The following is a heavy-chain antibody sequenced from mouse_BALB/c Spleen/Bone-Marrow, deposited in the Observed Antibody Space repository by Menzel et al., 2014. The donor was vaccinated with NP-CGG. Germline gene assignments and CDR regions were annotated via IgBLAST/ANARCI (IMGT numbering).Heavy chain of an antibody. CDR1: GYTFTDYA. J-gene: IGHJ3*01. Sequence: QVQLKESGPELVRPGVSVKISCKGSGYTFTDYAKHWVKQSHAKSLEWIGVINTYSGNTNYNQNFKGKATMTVDKSSSTAFMELARLTYEDSAIYYCAREGYASTAWFAYWGQGTLVTVSA. D-gene: IGHD1-1*01. CDR2: INTYSGNT. CDR3: AREGYASTAWFAY. V-gene: IGHV1-67*01.